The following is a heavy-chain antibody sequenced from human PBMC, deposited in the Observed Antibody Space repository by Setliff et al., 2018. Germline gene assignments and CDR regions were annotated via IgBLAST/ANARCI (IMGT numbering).Heavy chain of an antibody. J-gene: IGHJ6*02. Sequence: GESLKISCKGSGYSFTRYWIGWVRQMPGKGLEWMGIIYPSDSDTRYSPSFQGQVTISADKSISTAYLQWSSLKASDTAMYYCARRQGANWGPDYYYGMDVWGQGTAVTVSS. CDR1: GYSFTRYW. CDR2: IYPSDSDT. CDR3: ARRQGANWGPDYYYGMDV. D-gene: IGHD7-27*01. V-gene: IGHV5-51*01.